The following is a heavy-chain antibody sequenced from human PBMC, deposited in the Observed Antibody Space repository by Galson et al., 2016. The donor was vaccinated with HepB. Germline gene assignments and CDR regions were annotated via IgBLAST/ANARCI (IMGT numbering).Heavy chain of an antibody. CDR2: ISGGGGST. CDR3: AKDAMVVPAAACVS. D-gene: IGHD2-2*01. J-gene: IGHJ4*02. Sequence: SLRLSCAASGFTFGDYGMSWVRQAPGKGLEWVSGISGGGGSTYDAGPVKGRFTISRDNSKNTLHLQMNSLRAEDTAVYYCAKDAMVVPAAACVSWGQGTLVTVSS. V-gene: IGHV3-23*01. CDR1: GFTFGDYG.